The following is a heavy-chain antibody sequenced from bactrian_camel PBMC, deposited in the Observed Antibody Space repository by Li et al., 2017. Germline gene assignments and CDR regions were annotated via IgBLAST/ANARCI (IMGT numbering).Heavy chain of an antibody. CDR2: IDSEGRT. D-gene: IGHD1*01. CDR1: RYTYCNYD. V-gene: IGHV3S53*01. Sequence: QLVESGGGSVQAGGSLRLSCAASRYTYCNYDMTWYRQAPGKEREFVSAIDSEGRTRYADSVKGRFTISGDNAKGTVYLQMNSLKPEDTAMYYCSNGLDRDRWRTPGPGTQVTVS. J-gene: IGHJ4*01.